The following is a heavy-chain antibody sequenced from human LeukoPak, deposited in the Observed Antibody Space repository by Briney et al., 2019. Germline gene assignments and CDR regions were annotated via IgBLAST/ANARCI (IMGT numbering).Heavy chain of an antibody. Sequence: GGSLRLSCAASGFTFSSYGMHWVRQAPGKGLEWVAVISYDGSNKYYADSVKGRFTISRDNSKNTLYLQMNSLRAEDTAVYYCARGYGSGSNQLWGQGTLVTVSS. D-gene: IGHD3-10*01. V-gene: IGHV3-30*03. J-gene: IGHJ4*02. CDR1: GFTFSSYG. CDR3: ARGYGSGSNQL. CDR2: ISYDGSNK.